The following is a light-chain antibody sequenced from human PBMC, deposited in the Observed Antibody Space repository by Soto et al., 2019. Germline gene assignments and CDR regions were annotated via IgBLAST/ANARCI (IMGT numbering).Light chain of an antibody. CDR3: QQRASWPLT. V-gene: IGKV3-11*01. Sequence: EIVLTQSPATLSLSPGERATLSCRASQDIGGYLAWYQLRPGQGPRLLIFDAASRATGIPDRVSGSGSGTDFTLTISRLEPEDFAVYYCQQRASWPLTFGGGTKVEIK. CDR1: QDIGGY. CDR2: DAA. J-gene: IGKJ4*01.